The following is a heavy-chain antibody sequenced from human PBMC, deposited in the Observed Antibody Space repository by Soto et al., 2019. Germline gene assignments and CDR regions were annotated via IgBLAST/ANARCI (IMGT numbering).Heavy chain of an antibody. CDR3: ARGRVHRYYDFWSGGYYMDV. Sequence: PSETLSLTCAVYGGSFSGYYWSWIRQPPGKGLEWIGEINHSGSTNYNPSLKSRVTISVDTSKNQFSLKLSSVTAADTAVYYCARGRVHRYYDFWSGGYYMDVWGKGTTVTVSS. CDR2: INHSGST. V-gene: IGHV4-34*01. J-gene: IGHJ6*03. CDR1: GGSFSGYY. D-gene: IGHD3-3*01.